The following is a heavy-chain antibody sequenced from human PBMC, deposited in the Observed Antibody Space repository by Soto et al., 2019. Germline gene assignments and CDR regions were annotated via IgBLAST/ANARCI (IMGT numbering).Heavy chain of an antibody. CDR3: ASHFTGVLVLGTSPPGGDNYGWDV. D-gene: IGHD2-8*02. CDR2: IIPILDIP. V-gene: IGHV1-69*02. Sequence: QVQLVQSGAEVKKPGSSVKVSCKASGGTFSRYTFTWVRQAPGQGLEWMGRIIPILDIPNYAQNFQGRVTINADKSASTAYMELSSLGSDDTAVYYCASHFTGVLVLGTSPPGGDNYGWDVWGQGTTVTVSS. J-gene: IGHJ6*02. CDR1: GGTFSRYT.